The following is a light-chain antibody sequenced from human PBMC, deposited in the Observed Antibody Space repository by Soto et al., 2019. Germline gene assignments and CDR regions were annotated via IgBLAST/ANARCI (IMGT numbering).Light chain of an antibody. V-gene: IGLV8-61*01. CDR2: STN. CDR3: VLYMGSGQRV. J-gene: IGLJ2*01. CDR1: SGSVSTSYY. Sequence: QTVVTQEPSFSVSPGGTVTLTCGLSSGSVSTSYYPGWYQQTPGQAPRTLIYSTNTRSSGVPDRFSDSILGNKAALTITGAQADDEADYYCVLYMGSGQRVFGGGTKLTVL.